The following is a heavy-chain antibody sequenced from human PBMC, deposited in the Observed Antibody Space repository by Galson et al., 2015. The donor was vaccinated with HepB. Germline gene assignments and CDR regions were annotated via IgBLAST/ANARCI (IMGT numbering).Heavy chain of an antibody. J-gene: IGHJ3*02. CDR1: GFTFSDYY. D-gene: IGHD2-2*01. V-gene: IGHV3-11*01. Sequence: SLRLSCAASGFTFSDYYMSWIRQAPGKGLEWVSYISSSGSTIYYADSVKGRFTISRDNAKNSLYLQMNSLRAEDTAVYYRARDCSSTSCYPRNDAFDIWGQGTMVTVSS. CDR3: ARDCSSTSCYPRNDAFDI. CDR2: ISSSGSTI.